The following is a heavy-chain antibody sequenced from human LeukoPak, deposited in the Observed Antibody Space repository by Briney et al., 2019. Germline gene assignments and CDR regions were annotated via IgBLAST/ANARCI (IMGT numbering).Heavy chain of an antibody. D-gene: IGHD2-21*01. CDR1: GFTINTYA. CDR2: ITKYDGRT. V-gene: IGHV3-23*01. J-gene: IGHJ4*02. CDR3: AKDHYGDGWPSFDY. Sequence: PGGSLTLSCAASGFTINTYAMSWVRQAPGKGLEWVASITKYDGRTYYADSVRGRFTISRDNSKNAVFLEMNSLRDDDTAVYFCAKDHYGDGWPSFDYWGQGTRVTVSP.